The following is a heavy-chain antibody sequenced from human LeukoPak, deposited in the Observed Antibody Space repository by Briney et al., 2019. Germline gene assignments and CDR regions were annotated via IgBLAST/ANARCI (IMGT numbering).Heavy chain of an antibody. Sequence: GGSLRLSCAASGFTFSNYGLSWVRQAPGKGLEWVSGITGSGGSTYYADSVKGRFTISRDNSKNTLHLQMISLRAEDTAVYYCARVGVDYSGNILKYFFDYWGQGTLATVSS. D-gene: IGHD4-23*01. CDR3: ARVGVDYSGNILKYFFDY. J-gene: IGHJ4*02. CDR2: ITGSGGST. CDR1: GFTFSNYG. V-gene: IGHV3-23*01.